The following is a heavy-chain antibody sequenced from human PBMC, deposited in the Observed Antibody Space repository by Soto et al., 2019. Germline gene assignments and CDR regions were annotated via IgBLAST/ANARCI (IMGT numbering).Heavy chain of an antibody. CDR3: ARRSSSWSFDY. CDR1: GGSISSSSYY. V-gene: IGHV4-39*01. D-gene: IGHD6-13*01. CDR2: IYYSGST. Sequence: SETLSLTCTVSGGSISSSSYYWGWIRQPPGKGLEWIGSIYYSGSTYYNPSLKSRVTISVDTSKNQFSLKLSSVTAADTAVYYCARRSSSWSFDYWGQGTLVTVSS. J-gene: IGHJ4*02.